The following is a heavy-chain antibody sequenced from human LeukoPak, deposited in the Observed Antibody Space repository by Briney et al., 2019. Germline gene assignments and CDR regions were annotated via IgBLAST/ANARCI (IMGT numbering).Heavy chain of an antibody. V-gene: IGHV3-53*01. D-gene: IGHD3-3*01. CDR3: ARAPLEYYYGMDV. CDR1: GFTVSSNY. J-gene: IGHJ6*04. CDR2: IYSGGST. Sequence: PGGSLRLTCAASGFTVSSNYMSWVRQAPGKGLEWVSVIYSGGSTYYADSVKGRFTISRDSSKNTLYLQMNSLRAEDTAVYYCARAPLEYYYGMDVWGKGTTVTVSS.